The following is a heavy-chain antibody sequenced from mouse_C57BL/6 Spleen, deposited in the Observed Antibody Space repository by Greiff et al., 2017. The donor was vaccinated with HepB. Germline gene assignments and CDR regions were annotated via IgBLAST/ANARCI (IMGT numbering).Heavy chain of an antibody. D-gene: IGHD2-2*01. CDR2: INPNNGGT. V-gene: IGHV1-26*01. J-gene: IGHJ3*01. CDR1: GYTFTDYY. Sequence: EVQLQQSGPELVKPGASVKISCKASGYTFTDYYMNWVKQSHGKSLEWIGDINPNNGGTSYNQKFKGKATLTVDKSSSTAYMELRSLTSEDSAVYYCAGVWLLSWFAYWGQGTLVTVSA. CDR3: AGVWLLSWFAY.